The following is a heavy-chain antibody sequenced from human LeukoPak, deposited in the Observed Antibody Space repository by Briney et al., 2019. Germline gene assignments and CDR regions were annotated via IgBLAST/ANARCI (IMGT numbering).Heavy chain of an antibody. CDR3: ARVETTYNNIRGDAFDI. CDR1: GFTFRNHE. J-gene: IGHJ3*02. V-gene: IGHV3-48*03. CDR2: ISGRGDRT. D-gene: IGHD1-1*01. Sequence: GGSLRLACAASGFTFRNHEINWVRQAPGKALEWVSYISGRGDRTEYADSVKGRFSISRDNVKNSVNVLMNNLRAEDTAVYYCARVETTYNNIRGDAFDIWGQGTMVTVSS.